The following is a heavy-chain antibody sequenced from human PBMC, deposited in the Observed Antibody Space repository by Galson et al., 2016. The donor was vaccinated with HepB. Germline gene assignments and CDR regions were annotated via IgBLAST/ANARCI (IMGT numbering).Heavy chain of an antibody. J-gene: IGHJ3*01. CDR1: GFNFRGYG. D-gene: IGHD3-10*01. CDR3: AGGPYGKSRDAFHV. V-gene: IGHV3-33*01. Sequence: SLRLSCAGSGFNFRGYGIHWVRQAPGKGLEWVAMSWYDGGNKNYADSVRGRFTISRDSSNVYLQMNSLRAEDTAMYYCAGGPYGKSRDAFHVWGQGTAVTVSS. CDR2: SWYDGGNK.